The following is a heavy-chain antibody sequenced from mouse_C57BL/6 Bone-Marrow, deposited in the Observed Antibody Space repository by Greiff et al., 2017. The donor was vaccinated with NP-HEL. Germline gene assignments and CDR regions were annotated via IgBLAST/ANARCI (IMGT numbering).Heavy chain of an antibody. J-gene: IGHJ3*01. CDR1: GFTFSDYY. CDR2: INYDGSST. Sequence: EVKLVESEGGLVQPGSSMKLSCTASGFTFSDYYMAWVRQVPEKGLEWVANINYDGSSTYYLDSLKSRFIISRDNAKNILYRQMSSLKSEDTATYYCARGGSPWFAYWGQGTLVTVSA. D-gene: IGHD1-1*02. CDR3: ARGGSPWFAY. V-gene: IGHV5-16*01.